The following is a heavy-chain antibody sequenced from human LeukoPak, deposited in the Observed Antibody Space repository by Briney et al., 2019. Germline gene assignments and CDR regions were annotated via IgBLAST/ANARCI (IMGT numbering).Heavy chain of an antibody. CDR3: ARGSYWYDA. D-gene: IGHD6-13*01. CDR2: INPQSGGT. CDR1: GYTFTDYY. V-gene: IGHV1-2*02. J-gene: IGHJ5*02. Sequence: ASVTVSCKASGYTFTDYYIQWVRQAPGQGPEWMGWINPQSGGTIYAQKFQGRVTMTRETSISTAYMELSRLKSDDTAVFYCARGSYWYDAWGQGTLVTVSS.